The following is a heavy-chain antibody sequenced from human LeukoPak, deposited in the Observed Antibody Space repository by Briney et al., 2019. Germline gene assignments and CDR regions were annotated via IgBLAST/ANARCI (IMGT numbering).Heavy chain of an antibody. CDR1: GFTFSSYG. CDR2: IRYDGSNK. CDR3: AGEVAVAGSFQH. D-gene: IGHD6-19*01. J-gene: IGHJ1*01. Sequence: GGSLRLSCAASGFTFSSYGMHWVRQAPGKGLEWVAFIRYDGSNKYYADSVKGRFTISRDNSKNTLYLQMNSLRAEDTAVYYCAGEVAVAGSFQHWGQGTLVTVSS. V-gene: IGHV3-30*02.